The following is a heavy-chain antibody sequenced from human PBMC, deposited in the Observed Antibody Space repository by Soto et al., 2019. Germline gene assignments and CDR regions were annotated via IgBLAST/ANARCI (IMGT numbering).Heavy chain of an antibody. CDR2: IYYSGST. V-gene: IGHV4-39*01. CDR1: GGSISSSSYY. Sequence: SETLSLTCTVSGGSISSSSYYWGWIRQPPGKGLEWIGSIYYSGSTYYNPSLKSRVTISIDTSKNQFSLKLSSVTAADTAVYYCAGRDNYYGSGSYYDYWGQGTLVTVSS. CDR3: AGRDNYYGSGSYYDY. D-gene: IGHD3-10*01. J-gene: IGHJ4*02.